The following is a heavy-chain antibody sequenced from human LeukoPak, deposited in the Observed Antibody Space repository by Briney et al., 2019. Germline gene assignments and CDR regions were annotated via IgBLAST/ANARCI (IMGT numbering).Heavy chain of an antibody. Sequence: PSETLSLTCAVYGGSFSGYYWSWIRLPPGKGLEWIGEINHSGSTNYNPSLKSRVTISVDTSKNQFSLKLSSVTAADTAVYYCARYGSLLSFDYWGQGTLVTVSS. CDR2: INHSGST. D-gene: IGHD1-26*01. CDR3: ARYGSLLSFDY. J-gene: IGHJ4*02. V-gene: IGHV4-34*01. CDR1: GGSFSGYY.